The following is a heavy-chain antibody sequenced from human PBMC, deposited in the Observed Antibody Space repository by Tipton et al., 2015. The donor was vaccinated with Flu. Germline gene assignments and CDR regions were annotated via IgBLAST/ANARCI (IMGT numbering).Heavy chain of an antibody. CDR1: GGSLSSYY. J-gene: IGHJ4*02. CDR3: ARGATRRPFSGYDYTGY. V-gene: IGHV4-4*07. D-gene: IGHD5-12*01. CDR2: IYTSGNT. Sequence: LRLSCTVSGGSLSSYYWSWIRQPAGKGLEWIGRIYTSGNTNYNPSLKSRLTMSVDASKKQFSLKLRSVTAADTAVYYCARGATRRPFSGYDYTGYWGQGTLVTVSS.